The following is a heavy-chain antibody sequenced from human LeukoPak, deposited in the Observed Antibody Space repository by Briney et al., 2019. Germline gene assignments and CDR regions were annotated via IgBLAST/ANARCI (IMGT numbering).Heavy chain of an antibody. D-gene: IGHD6-13*01. CDR3: AREQAADGWFDP. CDR1: GGTFSSYA. CDR2: IIPIFGTA. V-gene: IGHV1-69*13. J-gene: IGHJ5*02. Sequence: SVKVSCKASGGTFSSYAISWVRQAPGQGLEWRGGIIPIFGTANYAQKFRGSVTITADESTSTAYMELSSLRSEDTAVYYCAREQAADGWFDPWGQGTLVTVSS.